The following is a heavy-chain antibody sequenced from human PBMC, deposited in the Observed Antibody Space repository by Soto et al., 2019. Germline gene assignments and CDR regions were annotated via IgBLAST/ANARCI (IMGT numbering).Heavy chain of an antibody. V-gene: IGHV1-8*01. D-gene: IGHD2-8*01. CDR1: GYTFTSYD. CDR3: ARERVLMVYANSRGAFDI. Sequence: ASVKVSCKASGYTFTSYDINWVRQATGQGLEWMGWMNPNSGNTGYAQKFQGRVTMTRNTSISTAYMELSSLRSEDTAVYYCARERVLMVYANSRGAFDIWGQGTMVTVSS. CDR2: MNPNSGNT. J-gene: IGHJ3*02.